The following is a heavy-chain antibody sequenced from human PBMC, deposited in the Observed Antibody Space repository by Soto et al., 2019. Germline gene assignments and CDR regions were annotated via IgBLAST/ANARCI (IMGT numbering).Heavy chain of an antibody. Sequence: GGSLRLCCAASGFTFSSYAMSWVRQAPGKGLEWVSAISGSGGSTYYADSVKGRFTISRDNSKNTLYLQMNSLRAEDTAVYYCAPKGSVAGTHYFDYWGQGTLVTVSS. CDR2: ISGSGGST. CDR1: GFTFSSYA. J-gene: IGHJ4*02. CDR3: APKGSVAGTHYFDY. V-gene: IGHV3-23*01. D-gene: IGHD6-19*01.